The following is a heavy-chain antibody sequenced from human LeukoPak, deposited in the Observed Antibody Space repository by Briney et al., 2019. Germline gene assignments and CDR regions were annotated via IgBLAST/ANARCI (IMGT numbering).Heavy chain of an antibody. CDR1: GGSISRYY. V-gene: IGHV4-59*01. CDR3: ARGESYSSSWPPYYYYYYYMDV. CDR2: IYYSGST. D-gene: IGHD6-13*01. Sequence: SETLSLTCTVSGGSISRYYWSWIRQPPGKGLEWIGYIYYSGSTNYNPSLKSRVTISVDTSKNQFSLKLSSVTAADTAVYYCARGESYSSSWPPYYYYYYYMDVWGKGTTVTVSS. J-gene: IGHJ6*03.